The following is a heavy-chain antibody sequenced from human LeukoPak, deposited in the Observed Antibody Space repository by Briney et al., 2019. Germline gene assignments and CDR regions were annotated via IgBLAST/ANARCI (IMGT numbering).Heavy chain of an antibody. CDR1: GFTFSSYW. J-gene: IGHJ3*01. Sequence: GGSLRLSCAASGFTFSSYWMAWVRQGPEKGLEWVANIKPDGSEKYYVDSLKGRFTISRDNAENSLYLQMKSLRDEDTAVYYCARGWHGYGGLNDAFDVWGQGTMVTVSS. D-gene: IGHD4-23*01. CDR2: IKPDGSEK. CDR3: ARGWHGYGGLNDAFDV. V-gene: IGHV3-7*05.